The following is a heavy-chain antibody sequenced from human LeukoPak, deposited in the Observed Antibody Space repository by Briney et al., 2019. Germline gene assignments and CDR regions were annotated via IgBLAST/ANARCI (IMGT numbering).Heavy chain of an antibody. CDR3: AGGSRGYQEAFDY. J-gene: IGHJ4*02. CDR1: GDSVSSRSYF. CDR2: LYSSGST. D-gene: IGHD3-22*01. V-gene: IGHV4-39*06. Sequence: PSETLSLTCAVSGDSVSSRSYFWGWIRQPPGKGLEWIGSLYSSGSTYYNPSLKSRFTISVDNSKNHFALKLTSVTAADTAMYFCAGGSRGYQEAFDYWGQGTLVPVSS.